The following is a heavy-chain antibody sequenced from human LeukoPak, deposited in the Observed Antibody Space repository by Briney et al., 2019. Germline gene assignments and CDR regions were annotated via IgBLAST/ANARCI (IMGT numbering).Heavy chain of an antibody. J-gene: IGHJ4*02. Sequence: PGGSLRLSCAASGFTFSTYSMNWVRQGPGKGLVWVSRGDGDGSHSTYADSVKGRFTISRDNAKNTLYLQMNSLTGEDTAVYYCAYSDHFDNWGQGTLVTVSS. CDR1: GFTFSTYS. CDR3: AYSDHFDN. V-gene: IGHV3-74*03. CDR2: GDGDGSHS. D-gene: IGHD4-17*01.